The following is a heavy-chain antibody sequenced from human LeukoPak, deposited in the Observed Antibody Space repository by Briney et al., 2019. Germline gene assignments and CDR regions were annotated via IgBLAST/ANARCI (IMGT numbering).Heavy chain of an antibody. Sequence: AGSLRLSCAASGFTVSSNYMNWVRQAPGKGLEWVSVIYTGGTTYYADSVKGRFTISRDNSKNTLFLQMNSLRAEDTAVHYCARASPRYSDPARERTYSGSYYYAFDIWSQGTTVTVSS. CDR1: GFTVSSNY. J-gene: IGHJ3*02. V-gene: IGHV3-66*01. CDR3: ARASPRYSDPARERTYSGSYYYAFDI. CDR2: IYTGGTT. D-gene: IGHD1-26*01.